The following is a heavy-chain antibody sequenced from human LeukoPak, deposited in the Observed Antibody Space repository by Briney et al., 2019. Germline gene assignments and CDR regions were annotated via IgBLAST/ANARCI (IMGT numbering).Heavy chain of an antibody. Sequence: GGSLRLSCAASGFTFSSYWMHWVRQAPGKGLVWVSRINSDGSSTSYADSVKGRFTISRDNVKNTLYLQMNSLRAEDTAVYYCARDSLRGYSYGGFDYWGQGTLVTVSS. J-gene: IGHJ4*02. D-gene: IGHD5-18*01. CDR2: INSDGSST. CDR3: ARDSLRGYSYGGFDY. CDR1: GFTFSSYW. V-gene: IGHV3-74*01.